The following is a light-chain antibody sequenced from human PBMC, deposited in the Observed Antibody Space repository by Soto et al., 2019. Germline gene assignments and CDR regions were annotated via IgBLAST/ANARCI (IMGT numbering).Light chain of an antibody. CDR1: QNVYGS. V-gene: IGKV3-15*01. CDR2: ATS. J-gene: IGKJ1*01. Sequence: VMTQSASTLSESAGETATLSCRASQNVYGSLAWYQQKTGQPPRLLLYATSTRAPGVPARFSGSGYGTEFDLTISSLQSEDFAFYHCQQYSDWPTTFGQGTKVDIK. CDR3: QQYSDWPTT.